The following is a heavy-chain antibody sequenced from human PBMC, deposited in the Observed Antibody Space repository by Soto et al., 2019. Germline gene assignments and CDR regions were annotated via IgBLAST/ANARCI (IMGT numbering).Heavy chain of an antibody. CDR3: ARDTANWTYLNDY. V-gene: IGHV3-21*01. J-gene: IGHJ4*02. D-gene: IGHD1-7*01. CDR1: GFTFSSYS. CDR2: ISSSSSYI. Sequence: GGSLRLSCAASGFTFSSYSMDWVRQAPGKGLEWVSSISSSSSYIYYADSVKGRFTISRDNAKNSLHLQMDSLRAEDTAVYYCARDTANWTYLNDYWGQGTLVTVSS.